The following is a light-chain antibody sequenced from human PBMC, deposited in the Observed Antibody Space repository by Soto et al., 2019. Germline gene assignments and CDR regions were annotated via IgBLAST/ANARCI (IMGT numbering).Light chain of an antibody. J-gene: IGLJ3*02. CDR1: SGHSTYA. V-gene: IGLV4-69*01. Sequence: QPVLTQSPSVSASLGASVKLTCTLSSGHSTYAIAWHQQQPEKGPRFLMKINSDGSHSKGDGFFDRFSGSSSGAERHLTISSLQSEDEADDYCQSLGTGTQVFGGGTKLTVL. CDR3: QSLGTGTQV. CDR2: INSDGSH.